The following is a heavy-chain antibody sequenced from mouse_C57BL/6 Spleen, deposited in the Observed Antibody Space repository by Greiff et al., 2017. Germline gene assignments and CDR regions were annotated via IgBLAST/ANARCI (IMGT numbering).Heavy chain of an antibody. D-gene: IGHD1-1*01. CDR3: AGTTVVATDWYFDV. V-gene: IGHV1-26*01. CDR2: INPNNGGT. J-gene: IGHJ1*03. Sequence: VQLQQSGPELVKPGASVQISCKASGYTFTDYYMNWVKQSHGKSLEWIGDINPNNGGTSYNQKFKGKATLTVDKSSSTAYMELRSLTSEDSAVYYCAGTTVVATDWYFDVWGTGTTVTVSS. CDR1: GYTFTDYY.